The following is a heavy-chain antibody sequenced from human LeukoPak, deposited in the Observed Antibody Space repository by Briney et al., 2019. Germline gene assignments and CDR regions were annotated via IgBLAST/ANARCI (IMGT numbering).Heavy chain of an antibody. V-gene: IGHV4-59*01. J-gene: IGHJ6*03. CDR2: IYYSGST. CDR1: GGSISSYY. D-gene: IGHD3-3*01. Sequence: SETLSLTCTVSGGSISSYYWSWIRQPPGKGLEWIGYIYYSGSTNYNPSLKSRVTILVDTSKNQFSLKLSSVTAADTAVYYCARGYDFWSGYYTPHYYYYYMDVWGKGTTVTVSS. CDR3: ARGYDFWSGYYTPHYYYYYMDV.